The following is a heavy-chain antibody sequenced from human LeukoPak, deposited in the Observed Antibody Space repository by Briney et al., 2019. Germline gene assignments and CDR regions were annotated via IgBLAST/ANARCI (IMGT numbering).Heavy chain of an antibody. Sequence: ASVKVSCKASGGTFSSYAISWVRQAPGQGLEWMGWINTNTGNPTYAQGFTGRFVFSLDTSVSTAYLQISSLKAEDTAVYYCAREGPRKLGEGEVYYYSGMDVGGKGTTATVPS. CDR2: INTNTGNP. J-gene: IGHJ6*04. V-gene: IGHV7-4-1*02. CDR3: AREGPRKLGEGEVYYYSGMDV. D-gene: IGHD2-21*01. CDR1: GGTFSSYA.